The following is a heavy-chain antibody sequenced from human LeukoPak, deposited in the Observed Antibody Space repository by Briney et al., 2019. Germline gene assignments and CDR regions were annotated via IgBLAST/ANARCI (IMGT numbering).Heavy chain of an antibody. Sequence: SETLSLTCAVYGGSFSGYYWSWIRQPPGKGLEWIGEINHSGGTNYNPSLKSRVTISVDTSKNQFSLKLSSVTAADTAVYYCARGGTRFIYCSSTSCKNYMDVWGKGTTVTVSS. D-gene: IGHD2-2*01. CDR1: GGSFSGYY. V-gene: IGHV4-34*01. J-gene: IGHJ6*03. CDR2: INHSGGT. CDR3: ARGGTRFIYCSSTSCKNYMDV.